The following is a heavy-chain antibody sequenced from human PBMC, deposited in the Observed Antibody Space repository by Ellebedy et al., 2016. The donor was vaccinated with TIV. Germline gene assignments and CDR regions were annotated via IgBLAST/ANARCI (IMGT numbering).Heavy chain of an antibody. Sequence: GESLKISXAAFGFTFISHAVSWVRQAPGKGLEWVAGLSNNGVRTDYAESVKGRFTISTDNSKNTLYLQMHSLRAEDTAVYYCTKGYSSGRYVGWFDPWGQGTLVTVSS. CDR2: LSNNGVRT. J-gene: IGHJ5*02. CDR3: TKGYSSGRYVGWFDP. D-gene: IGHD6-19*01. V-gene: IGHV3-23*01. CDR1: GFTFISHA.